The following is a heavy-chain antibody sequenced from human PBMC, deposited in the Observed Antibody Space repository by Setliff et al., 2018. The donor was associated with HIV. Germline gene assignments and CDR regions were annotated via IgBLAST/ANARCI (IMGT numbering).Heavy chain of an antibody. Sequence: SETLSLTCTVSGGSISSYYWSWIRQPPGKGQEWIGYIHHSGTTNYNPSLKSRVTISADTSKNQFSLKLPSVTAADTAVYYCARDSTFTMIGTGGAFDIWGQGTVVTVSS. D-gene: IGHD3-22*01. CDR1: GGSISSYY. V-gene: IGHV4-59*01. CDR3: ARDSTFTMIGTGGAFDI. CDR2: IHHSGTT. J-gene: IGHJ3*02.